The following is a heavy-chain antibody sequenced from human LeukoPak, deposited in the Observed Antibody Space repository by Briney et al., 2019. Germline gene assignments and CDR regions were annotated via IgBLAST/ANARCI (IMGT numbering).Heavy chain of an antibody. V-gene: IGHV5-51*01. D-gene: IGHD2-15*01. Sequence: GESLKISCTGSRDSFTNYWIAWVRQMPGKGLEWMGIIYPGDSDTRYNPSFQGQVTISADKSISTAYLQWSSLKASDTAIYYCARRGCNGGSCYAYWGQGTLVTVSS. CDR3: ARRGCNGGSCYAY. J-gene: IGHJ4*02. CDR2: IYPGDSDT. CDR1: RDSFTNYW.